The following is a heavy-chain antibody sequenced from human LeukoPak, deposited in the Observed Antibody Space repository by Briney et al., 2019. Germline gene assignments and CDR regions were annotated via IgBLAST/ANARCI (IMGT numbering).Heavy chain of an antibody. CDR2: INSGGGST. CDR1: GFTFSIHA. D-gene: IGHD5-18*01. Sequence: GGSLRLSCAASGFTFSIHAMNWVRQAPGKGLEWVSGINSGGGSTYYADSVKGRFTISRDNSKNTLYLQMNSLRGEDTAVYYCARDTAMDGYYGVDVWGQGTTVTVSS. CDR3: ARDTAMDGYYGVDV. V-gene: IGHV3-23*01. J-gene: IGHJ6*02.